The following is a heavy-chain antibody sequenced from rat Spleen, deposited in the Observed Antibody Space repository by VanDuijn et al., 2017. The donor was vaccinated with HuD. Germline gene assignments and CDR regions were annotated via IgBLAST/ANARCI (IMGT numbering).Heavy chain of an antibody. D-gene: IGHD5-1*01. CDR1: GFTFSNYD. CDR2: ISTGGCNT. V-gene: IGHV5S23*01. J-gene: IGHJ2*01. Sequence: EVQLVESGGGLVQPGRSLKLSCAASGFTFSNYDMAWVRQAPKKGLEWVASISTGGCNTYYGYSVKGRFTISRDNAKSTLYLQMDSLRSEDTATYYCARTETGSWDYFDYWGQGVMVTVSS. CDR3: ARTETGSWDYFDY.